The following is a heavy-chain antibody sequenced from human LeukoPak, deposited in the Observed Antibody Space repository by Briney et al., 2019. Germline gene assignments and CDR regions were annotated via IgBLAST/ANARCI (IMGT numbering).Heavy chain of an antibody. J-gene: IGHJ3*02. V-gene: IGHV1-46*01. CDR1: GYTSTSYY. Sequence: GASVKVSCKASGYTSTSYYMHWVRQAPGQGLEWMGIINPSGGSTSYAQKFQGRVTMTRDTSTSTVYMELSSLGSEDTAVYYCARARDSSGWYRDDAFDIWGQGTMVTVSS. CDR2: INPSGGST. D-gene: IGHD6-19*01. CDR3: ARARDSSGWYRDDAFDI.